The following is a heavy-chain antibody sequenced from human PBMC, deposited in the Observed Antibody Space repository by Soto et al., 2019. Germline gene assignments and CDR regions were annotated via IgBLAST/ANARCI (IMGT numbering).Heavy chain of an antibody. Sequence: QVQLVQSGAEVKKPGASVKVSCKASGYTFTSYAMHWVRQAPGQRLEWMGWINAGNGNTKYSQKFQGRVTITRDTSAITACMWPTRRRCEETGVYYRARFIWVAGDYWGQGTLFTVSS. CDR3: ARFIWVAGDY. D-gene: IGHD2-15*01. CDR1: GYTFTSYA. J-gene: IGHJ4*02. V-gene: IGHV1-3*01. CDR2: INAGNGNT.